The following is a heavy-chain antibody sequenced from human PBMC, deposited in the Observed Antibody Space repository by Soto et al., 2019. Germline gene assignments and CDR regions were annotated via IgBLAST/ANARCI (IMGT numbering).Heavy chain of an antibody. CDR1: GYTFTSYA. Sequence: GASVKVSCKASGYTFTSYAMHWVRQAPGQRLEWMGWINAGNGNTKYSQKFQGRVTITRDTSTSTAYMELSSLRSEDTAVYYCAREMVDTAMVMDYWGQGTLVTVSS. CDR2: INAGNGNT. J-gene: IGHJ4*02. CDR3: AREMVDTAMVMDY. D-gene: IGHD5-18*01. V-gene: IGHV1-3*01.